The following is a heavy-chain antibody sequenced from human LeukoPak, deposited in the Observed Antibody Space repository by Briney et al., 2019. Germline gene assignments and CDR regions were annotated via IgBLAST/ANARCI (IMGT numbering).Heavy chain of an antibody. CDR2: IYSGGST. V-gene: IGHV3-66*01. D-gene: IGHD3-10*01. Sequence: PGRSLRLSCAASGFTVSSNYMSWVRQAPGRGLEWVSVIYSGGSTYYADSVKGRFTISRDNSKNTLFLQVNSLRAGDTAVYYCARGTVTMVDYWGQGTLVTVSS. CDR3: ARGTVTMVDY. J-gene: IGHJ4*02. CDR1: GFTVSSNY.